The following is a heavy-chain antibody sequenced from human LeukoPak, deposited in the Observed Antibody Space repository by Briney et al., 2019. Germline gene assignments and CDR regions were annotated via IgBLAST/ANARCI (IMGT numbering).Heavy chain of an antibody. CDR2: ISYDGRNK. Sequence: GRSLRLSCAASGFTFSSYAMHWVRQAPGKGLEWVAVISYDGRNKYYADSVKGRFTIPRDISKNTPYLQMNSLRAEYTAVYYCVRGVSNYWGQGTLVTVSS. D-gene: IGHD3-10*01. V-gene: IGHV3-30*04. J-gene: IGHJ4*02. CDR1: GFTFSSYA. CDR3: VRGVSNY.